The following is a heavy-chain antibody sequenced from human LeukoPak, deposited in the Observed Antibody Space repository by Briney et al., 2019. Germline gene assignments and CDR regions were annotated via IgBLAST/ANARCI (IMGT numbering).Heavy chain of an antibody. CDR2: ISYDGSNK. Sequence: GGSLRLSCAASGFTFSSYALHWVRQAPGKGLEWVAVISYDGSNKYFADSVKGRFTISRDNSKNTLYLQMNSLRAEDTAVYYCARDSTYYYGSGSSGPRYFDYWGQGTLVTVSS. J-gene: IGHJ4*02. D-gene: IGHD3-10*01. CDR1: GFTFSSYA. V-gene: IGHV3-30*01. CDR3: ARDSTYYYGSGSSGPRYFDY.